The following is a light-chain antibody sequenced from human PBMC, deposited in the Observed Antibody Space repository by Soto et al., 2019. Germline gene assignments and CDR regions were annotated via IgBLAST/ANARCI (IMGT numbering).Light chain of an antibody. J-gene: IGKJ5*01. CDR3: QQSHRTLIS. V-gene: IGKV1-39*01. CDR1: QSISSW. CDR2: AVS. Sequence: DVQINQSPSTLAASEGDRVTITCRASQSISSWLAWYQQKPGKAPKLLIYAVSSLQSGVPSRFSGSGSGTDFTLSISSRQPEDFATYYCQQSHRTLISFGQGTRLEI.